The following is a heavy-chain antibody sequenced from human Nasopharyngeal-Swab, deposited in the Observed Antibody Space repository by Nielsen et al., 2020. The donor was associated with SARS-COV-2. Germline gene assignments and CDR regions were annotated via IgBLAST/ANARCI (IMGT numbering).Heavy chain of an antibody. CDR1: GGTFSSEA. J-gene: IGHJ6*03. Sequence: SVKVACKASGGTFSSEAISRVRQATGQGLEWMGGIIPIFGTANYAQKFQGRVTITADESTSTAYMELSSLRSEDTAVYYCAVGATEYYYMDVWGKGTTVTVSS. V-gene: IGHV1-69*13. D-gene: IGHD1-26*01. CDR2: IIPIFGTA. CDR3: AVGATEYYYMDV.